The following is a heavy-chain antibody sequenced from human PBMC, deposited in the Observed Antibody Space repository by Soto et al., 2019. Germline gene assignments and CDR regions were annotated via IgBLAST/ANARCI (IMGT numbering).Heavy chain of an antibody. J-gene: IGHJ4*02. V-gene: IGHV1-69*13. CDR2: IIPIFGTA. D-gene: IGHD3-22*01. Sequence: SVKVSCKASGGTFSSYAISWVRQAPGQGLEWMGGIIPIFGTADYAQKFQGRVTITADESTSTAYMELSSLRSEDTAVYYCASRYYYYDSSGYSTLDYWGQGTLVTVSS. CDR1: GGTFSSYA. CDR3: ASRYYYYDSSGYSTLDY.